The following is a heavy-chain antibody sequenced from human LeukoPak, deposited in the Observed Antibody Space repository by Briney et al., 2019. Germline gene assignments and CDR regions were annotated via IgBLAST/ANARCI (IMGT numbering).Heavy chain of an antibody. CDR3: AKSDVDTTHSY. CDR1: GFTFSSYG. Sequence: GGSLRLSCAASGFTFSSYGMHWVRQAPGKGLEWVAVISYDGSNKYYADSVKGRFTISRDNSKNTLYLQMNSLRAEDTAVYYCAKSDVDTTHSYWGQRTLVTVSS. D-gene: IGHD5-18*01. J-gene: IGHJ4*02. V-gene: IGHV3-30*18. CDR2: ISYDGSNK.